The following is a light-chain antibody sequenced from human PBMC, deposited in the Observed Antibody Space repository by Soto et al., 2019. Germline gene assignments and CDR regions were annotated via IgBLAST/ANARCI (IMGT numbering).Light chain of an antibody. Sequence: DIQMTQSPSSLSASVGDRVTITYRESQGITHYLAWYQQKPGKVPKVIIYEASNLPSGVPSRFRGGGSGTEFTLTISSLQPEDFATYYCQQLNSHPRTFGQGTRLEIK. J-gene: IGKJ5*01. CDR2: EAS. V-gene: IGKV1-27*01. CDR3: QQLNSHPRT. CDR1: QGITHY.